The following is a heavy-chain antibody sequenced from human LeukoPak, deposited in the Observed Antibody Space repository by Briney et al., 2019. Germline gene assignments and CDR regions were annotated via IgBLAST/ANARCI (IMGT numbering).Heavy chain of an antibody. D-gene: IGHD5-18*01. CDR1: GFTFSSYA. CDR3: ARTVDTANYYYFDY. J-gene: IGHJ4*02. CDR2: ILYDGSNK. Sequence: GGSLRLSCAASGFTFSSYAMHWLRQAPGEGLEWLALILYDGSNKWYADSVKGRFTASRDNSRNTLYLQMNSLRAEDTAVYYCARTVDTANYYYFDYWGQGTLVTVSS. V-gene: IGHV3-33*01.